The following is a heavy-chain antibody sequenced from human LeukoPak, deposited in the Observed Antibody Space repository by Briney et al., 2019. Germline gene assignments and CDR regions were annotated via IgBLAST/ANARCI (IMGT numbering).Heavy chain of an antibody. CDR1: GFTFNNYA. CDR2: LRSSGDNA. V-gene: IGHV3-23*01. CDR3: AKDCTGTYYSAFDL. J-gene: IGHJ3*01. D-gene: IGHD2-8*02. Sequence: GGSLRLSCAASGFTFNNYAMNWVRQAPGKGLEWVSGLRSSGDNAFYADSVKGRFTISRDNSKNTLYLQMNSLRAKDTATYYCAKDCTGTYYSAFDLWGQGTMVTVSS.